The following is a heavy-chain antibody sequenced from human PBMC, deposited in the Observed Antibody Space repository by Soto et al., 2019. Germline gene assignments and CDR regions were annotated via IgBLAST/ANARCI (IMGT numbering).Heavy chain of an antibody. V-gene: IGHV3-33*01. CDR3: ARETSIAGYYYYGMDV. CDR1: GFTFSSYG. J-gene: IGHJ6*02. CDR2: IWYDGSNK. Sequence: GGSLRLSCAASGFTFSSYGMHWVRQAPGKGLGWVAVIWYDGSNKYYADSVKGRFTISRDNSKNTLYLQMNSLRAEDTAVYYCARETSIAGYYYYGMDVWGQGTTVTVSS. D-gene: IGHD6-6*01.